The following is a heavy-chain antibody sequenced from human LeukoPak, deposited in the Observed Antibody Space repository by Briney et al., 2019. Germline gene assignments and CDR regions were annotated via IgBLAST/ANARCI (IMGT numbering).Heavy chain of an antibody. CDR1: GDSISSYY. CDR2: IYNSETT. CDR3: ARDREEGILDY. V-gene: IGHV4-59*01. J-gene: IGHJ4*02. D-gene: IGHD3-9*01. Sequence: SETLSLTCTVSGDSISSYYWSWIRQPPGKGLEWIGYIYNSETTNYNPSLESRVTISVDTSKNQFSLKLSSLTAADTAVYYCARDREEGILDYWGQGTLVTVSS.